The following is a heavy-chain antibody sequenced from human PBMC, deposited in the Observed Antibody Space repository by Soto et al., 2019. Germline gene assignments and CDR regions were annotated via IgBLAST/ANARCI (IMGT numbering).Heavy chain of an antibody. D-gene: IGHD3-22*01. Sequence: PGGSLRLSCAASGFTFSSYGMHWVRQAPGKGLEWVAVIWYDGSNKYYADSVKGRFTISRDNSKNTLYLQMNSLRAEDTAVYYCARDSYYYDSSGYSYWGQGTLVTVSS. CDR2: IWYDGSNK. V-gene: IGHV3-33*01. J-gene: IGHJ4*02. CDR1: GFTFSSYG. CDR3: ARDSYYYDSSGYSY.